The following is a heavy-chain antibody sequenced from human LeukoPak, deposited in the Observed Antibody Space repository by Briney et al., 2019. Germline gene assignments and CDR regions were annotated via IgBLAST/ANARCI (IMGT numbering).Heavy chain of an antibody. Sequence: GASVKVSCKASGYTFTTYATNWVRQAPGQGLEWMGWIYTNTGNPTYTQGFTGRFVFSLDTSVSTAYLQISSLKAEDTAVYYCARVVAVAGPAGYYYYYMDVWGKGTTVTVSS. CDR3: ARVVAVAGPAGYYYYYMDV. J-gene: IGHJ6*03. V-gene: IGHV7-4-1*02. D-gene: IGHD6-19*01. CDR2: IYTNTGNP. CDR1: GYTFTTYA.